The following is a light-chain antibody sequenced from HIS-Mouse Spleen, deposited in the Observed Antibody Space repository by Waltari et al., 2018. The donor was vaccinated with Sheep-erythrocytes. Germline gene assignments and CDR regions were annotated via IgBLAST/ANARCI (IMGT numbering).Light chain of an antibody. CDR3: QQSYSTPPLT. Sequence: DIQMTQSPSSLSASVGDRVTITCRASQSISSYLNWYQQKPGKAPKLLIYAASSLQSGVPSRFSGSGSGTDFTLTISSLQPADFATYYCQQSYSTPPLTFGGGTK. CDR1: QSISSY. V-gene: IGKV1-39*01. J-gene: IGKJ4*01. CDR2: AAS.